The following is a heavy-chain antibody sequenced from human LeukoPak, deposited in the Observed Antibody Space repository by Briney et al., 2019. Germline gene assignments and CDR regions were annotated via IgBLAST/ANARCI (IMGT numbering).Heavy chain of an antibody. J-gene: IGHJ6*02. CDR1: GGSVSSGSYY. CDR2: IYYSGST. D-gene: IGHD2-2*01. Sequence: SETLSLTCTVSGGSVSSGSYYWSWIRQPPGKGLEWIGYIYYSGSTNYNPSLKSRVTISVDTSKSQFSLKLSSVTAADTAVYYCARGRYCSSTSCLNYYYYYGMDVWGQGTRSPSP. V-gene: IGHV4-61*01. CDR3: ARGRYCSSTSCLNYYYYYGMDV.